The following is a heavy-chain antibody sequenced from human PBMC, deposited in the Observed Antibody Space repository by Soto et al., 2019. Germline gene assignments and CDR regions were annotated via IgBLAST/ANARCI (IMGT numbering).Heavy chain of an antibody. Sequence: GASVKVSCKVSGYTLTELSMHWVRQAPGKGLEWMGGFDPEDGETIYAQKFQGRVTMTEDTSTDTAYMELSSLRSEDTAVYYCATDSNDSGDYGPRNWYFDLWGRGTLVTVSS. CDR1: GYTLTELS. CDR3: ATDSNDSGDYGPRNWYFDL. V-gene: IGHV1-24*01. CDR2: FDPEDGET. D-gene: IGHD4-17*01. J-gene: IGHJ2*01.